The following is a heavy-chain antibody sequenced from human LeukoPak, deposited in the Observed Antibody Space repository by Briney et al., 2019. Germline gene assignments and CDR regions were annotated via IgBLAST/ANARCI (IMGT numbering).Heavy chain of an antibody. CDR2: IYYSGST. CDR3: ASSLVVTAISYFDY. D-gene: IGHD2-21*02. V-gene: IGHV4-39*01. CDR1: GGSISSSSYY. Sequence: TLSLTCTVSGGSISSSSYYWGWIRQPPGKGLEWIGSIYYSGSTYYNPSLKSRVTISVDTSKNQFSLKLSSVTAADTAVYYCASSLVVTAISYFDYWGQGTLVSVFS. J-gene: IGHJ4*02.